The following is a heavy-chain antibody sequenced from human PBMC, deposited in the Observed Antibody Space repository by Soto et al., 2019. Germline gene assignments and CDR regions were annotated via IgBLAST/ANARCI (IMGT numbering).Heavy chain of an antibody. CDR1: GFTFSNAW. CDR3: TSHSLNYDYIWGSYRYVAEYFQH. D-gene: IGHD3-16*02. CDR2: IKSKTDGGTT. J-gene: IGHJ1*01. Sequence: GGSLRLSCAASGFTFSNAWMSWVRQAPGKGLEWVGRIKSKTDGGTTDYAAPVKGRFTISRDDSKNTLYLQMNSLKTEDTAVYYCTSHSLNYDYIWGSYRYVAEYFQHWGQGTLVTVSS. V-gene: IGHV3-15*01.